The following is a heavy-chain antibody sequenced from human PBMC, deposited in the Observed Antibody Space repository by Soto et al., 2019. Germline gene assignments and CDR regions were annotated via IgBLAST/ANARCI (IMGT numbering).Heavy chain of an antibody. CDR3: ASYGGPYASWFDP. CDR1: GYSFTSYW. V-gene: IGHV5-10-1*01. CDR2: IDPSDSYT. Sequence: KVSCKXSGYSFTSYWISWVRQMPGKGLEWMGRIDPSDSYTNYSPSFQGHVTISADKSISTAYLQWSSLKASDTAMYYCASYGGPYASWFDPWGQGTLVTVSS. J-gene: IGHJ5*02. D-gene: IGHD4-17*01.